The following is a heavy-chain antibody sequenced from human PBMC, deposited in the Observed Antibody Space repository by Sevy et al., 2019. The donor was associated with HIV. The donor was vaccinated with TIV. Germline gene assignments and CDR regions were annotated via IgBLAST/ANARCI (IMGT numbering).Heavy chain of an antibody. CDR1: GGSISSGDFF. CDR3: ARFYDSSGGWFDP. V-gene: IGHV4-31*03. J-gene: IGHJ5*02. D-gene: IGHD3-22*01. Sequence: SETLSLTCSVSGGSISSGDFFWSWIRQHPGKGLEWIGYIYYGGGTYYNPSLKSRSMISVDTSKNQFSLKVNSVTVADTAVYYCARFYDSSGGWFDPWGQGMLVTVSS. CDR2: IYYGGGT.